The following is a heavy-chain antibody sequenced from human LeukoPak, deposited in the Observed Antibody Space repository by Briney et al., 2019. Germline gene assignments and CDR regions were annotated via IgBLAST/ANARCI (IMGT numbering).Heavy chain of an antibody. J-gene: IGHJ2*01. CDR1: GGSISSYY. CDR2: IYTSGST. Sequence: SETLSLTCTVSGGSISSYYWSWIRQPPGKGLEWIGYIYTSGSTNYNPSLTSRVTISVDTSKNQFSLKLSSVTAADTAVYYCARLIRIAAAGPADYWYFDLWAVAPWSLSPQ. V-gene: IGHV4-4*09. CDR3: ARLIRIAAAGPADYWYFDL. D-gene: IGHD6-13*01.